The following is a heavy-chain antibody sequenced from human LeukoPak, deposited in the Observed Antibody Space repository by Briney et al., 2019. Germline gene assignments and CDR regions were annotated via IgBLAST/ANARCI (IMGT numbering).Heavy chain of an antibody. J-gene: IGHJ4*02. CDR2: ISAYNGNT. CDR3: ALGVCSSTSCYTWGMFY. D-gene: IGHD2-2*02. V-gene: IGHV1-18*01. CDR1: GYTFTSYG. Sequence: GASVKVSCKASGYTFTSYGISWVRQAPGQGLEWMGWISAYNGNTNYAQKLQGRVTMTTDTSTSTAYMELRSLRSDDTAVYYCALGVCSSTSCYTWGMFYWGQGTLVTVSS.